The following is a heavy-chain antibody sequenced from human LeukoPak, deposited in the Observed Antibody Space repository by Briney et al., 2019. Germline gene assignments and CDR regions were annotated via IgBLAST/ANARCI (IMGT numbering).Heavy chain of an antibody. V-gene: IGHV4-61*02. CDR2: IYTSGST. CDR1: GGSISSGSYY. J-gene: IGHJ4*02. CDR3: ARNLRLGELSFIW. D-gene: IGHD3-16*02. Sequence: SETLSLTCTVSGGSISSGSYYWNWIRQPAGKGLEWIGRIYTSGSTNYNPSLKSRVTISVDTSKNQFSLKLSSVTVADTAVYYCARNLRLGELSFIWWGQGTLVTVSS.